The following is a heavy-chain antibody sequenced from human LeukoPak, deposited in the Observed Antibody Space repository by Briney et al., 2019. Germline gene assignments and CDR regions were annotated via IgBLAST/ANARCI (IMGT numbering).Heavy chain of an antibody. V-gene: IGHV1-18*01. CDR1: GYTFTSYG. CDR2: ISAYNGNT. J-gene: IGHJ5*02. CDR3: ARAVDCSSTSCYPTPWFDP. Sequence: ASVKVSCKASGYTFTSYGISWVRQAPGQGLEWMGWISAYNGNTNYAQKLQGRVTMTTDTSTSTAYMELRSLRSDDTAVYYCARAVDCSSTSCYPTPWFDPWGQGTLVTVSS. D-gene: IGHD2-2*01.